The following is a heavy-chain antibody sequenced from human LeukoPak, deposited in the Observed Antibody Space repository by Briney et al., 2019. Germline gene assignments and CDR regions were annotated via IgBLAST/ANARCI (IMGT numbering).Heavy chain of an antibody. Sequence: SVKVSSKASGFTFTSSAMQWVRQARGQRLEWIGWIVVGSGNTNYAQKFQERITITRDMSTSTAYMELSSLRSEDTAVYYCAANTPRVVREDAFDIWGQGTMVTVSS. J-gene: IGHJ3*02. CDR3: AANTPRVVREDAFDI. V-gene: IGHV1-58*02. D-gene: IGHD2-21*01. CDR1: GFTFTSSA. CDR2: IVVGSGNT.